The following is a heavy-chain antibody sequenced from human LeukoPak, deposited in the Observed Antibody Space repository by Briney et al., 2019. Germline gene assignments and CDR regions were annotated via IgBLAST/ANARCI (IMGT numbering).Heavy chain of an antibody. J-gene: IGHJ4*02. V-gene: IGHV6-1*01. CDR3: ARDPVGGSTTFDY. Sequence: SQTPSLTCAISGDSVSSNSAAWNWIRQSPSRGLEWLGRTYYRSKWYYDYAVAVKSRISINPDTSKNQFSLQLSSVTPEDTAVYYCARDPVGGSTTFDYWGQGTLVTVSS. D-gene: IGHD1-26*01. CDR2: TYYRSKWYY. CDR1: GDSVSSNSAA.